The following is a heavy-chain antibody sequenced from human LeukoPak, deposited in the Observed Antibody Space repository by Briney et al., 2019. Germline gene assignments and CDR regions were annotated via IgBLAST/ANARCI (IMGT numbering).Heavy chain of an antibody. CDR1: GGSISSSSYY. CDR3: ARHLAAAAYRGQTSRMYYFDY. D-gene: IGHD6-13*01. J-gene: IGHJ4*02. CDR2: IYYSGST. Sequence: SETLSPTCTVSGGSISSSSYYWGWIRQPPGKGLEWIGSIYYSGSTYYNPSLKSRVTISVDTSKNQFSLKLSSVTAADTAVYYCARHLAAAAYRGQTSRMYYFDYWGQGTLVTVSS. V-gene: IGHV4-39*01.